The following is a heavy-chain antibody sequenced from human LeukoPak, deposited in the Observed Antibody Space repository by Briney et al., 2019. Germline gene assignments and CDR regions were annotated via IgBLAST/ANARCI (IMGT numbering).Heavy chain of an antibody. CDR1: GFSFSTYD. Sequence: GGSPRLSCVGSGFSFSTYDMGRVRQTPGKGLEWVSAISTTGGYTEDADSVKGRFTISRDNSQNTLFLQMHSLRAEDTAVYYCAKKPATIKFPFDIWGQGTLVTVSP. V-gene: IGHV3-23*01. D-gene: IGHD5-24*01. J-gene: IGHJ4*02. CDR2: ISTTGGYT. CDR3: AKKPATIKFPFDI.